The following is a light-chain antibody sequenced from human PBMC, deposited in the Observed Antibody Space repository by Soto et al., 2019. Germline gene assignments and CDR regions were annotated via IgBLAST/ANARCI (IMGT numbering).Light chain of an antibody. CDR1: QDINSW. V-gene: IGKV1-12*01. CDR3: QQDNTFPGT. CDR2: AAS. Sequence: IQMTQSPSSVSASVGDRVTITCRASQDINSWLAWYQQKPGRAPNLLIYAASNLKNGVPSRFSGSGFGTDFTLTISSLQPEDFATYYCQQDNTFPGTFGQGTKVEMK. J-gene: IGKJ1*01.